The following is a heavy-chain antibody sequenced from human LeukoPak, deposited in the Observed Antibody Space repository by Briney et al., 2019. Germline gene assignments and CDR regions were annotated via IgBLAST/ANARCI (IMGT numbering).Heavy chain of an antibody. CDR2: FDPEDGET. V-gene: IGHV1-24*01. D-gene: IGHD3-10*01. J-gene: IGHJ4*02. Sequence: ASVKVSCKVSGYTLTELSMHWVRQAPGKGLEWMGGFDPEDGETIYAQKLQGRVTMTTDTSTSTAYMELRSLRSDDTAVYYCARTEPMVRGAADYWGQGTLVTVSS. CDR1: GYTLTELS. CDR3: ARTEPMVRGAADY.